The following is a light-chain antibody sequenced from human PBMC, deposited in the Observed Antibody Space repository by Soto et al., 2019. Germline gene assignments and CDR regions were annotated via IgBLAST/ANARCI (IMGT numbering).Light chain of an antibody. V-gene: IGKV3-11*01. J-gene: IGKJ1*01. Sequence: EIVLPQSPATLSVSPGERATLSCRASQSVNKHLAWSQHRPGQAPMLLIYDTSYRAAGIPARFSGSGSGTDFTLTISSLEPEDLAVYYCQQRWTFGPGTKVESK. CDR3: QQRWT. CDR1: QSVNKH. CDR2: DTS.